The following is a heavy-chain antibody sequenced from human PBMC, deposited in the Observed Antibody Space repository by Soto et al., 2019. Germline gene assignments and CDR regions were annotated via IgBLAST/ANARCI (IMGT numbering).Heavy chain of an antibody. V-gene: IGHV4-30-2*01. CDR1: GGSISSGGYS. J-gene: IGHJ4*02. CDR3: ARAAISAFFDS. CDR2: IYHSGST. Sequence: SETLSLTCAVSGGSISSGGYSWSWIRQPPGKGLEWIGYIYHSGSTYYNPSLKSRVTISVDRSKNQFSLKLSSVTAADTAVYYCARAAISAFFDSWGQGTLVTVSS.